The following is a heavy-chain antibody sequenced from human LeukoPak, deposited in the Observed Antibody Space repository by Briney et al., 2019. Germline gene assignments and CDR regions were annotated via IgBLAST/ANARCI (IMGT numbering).Heavy chain of an antibody. CDR2: INPKSGAT. V-gene: IGHV1-2*02. CDR1: GYSFTGYY. J-gene: IGHJ4*02. D-gene: IGHD3-16*01. CDR3: VRHRPLGVG. Sequence: ASVKVFCKASGYSFTGYYIYWVRQAPGQGLEWMGGINPKSGATNYAQSIQGRVTTTSATSIATAYMELSSLRSDDTAVYRCVRHRPLGVGWDQGPLVTVSS.